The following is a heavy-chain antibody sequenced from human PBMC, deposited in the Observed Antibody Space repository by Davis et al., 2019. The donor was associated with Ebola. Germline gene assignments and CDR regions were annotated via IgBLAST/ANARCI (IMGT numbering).Heavy chain of an antibody. J-gene: IGHJ6*02. D-gene: IGHD6-19*01. CDR3: ARGGSSGWYYYYGMDV. V-gene: IGHV1-8*01. CDR2: MNPNSGNT. Sequence: ASVKVSCKASGYTFTSYDINWVRQATGQGLEWMGWMNPNSGNTGYAQKFQGRVTMTRNTSISTAYMELRSLGSDDTAVYYCARGGSSGWYYYYGMDVWGQGTTVTVSS. CDR1: GYTFTSYD.